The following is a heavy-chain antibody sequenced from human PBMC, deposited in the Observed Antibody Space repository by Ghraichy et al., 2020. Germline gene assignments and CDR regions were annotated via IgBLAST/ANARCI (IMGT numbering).Heavy chain of an antibody. CDR2: IIPSSGAT. V-gene: IGHV1-2*06. Sequence: ASVKVSCKTSGYTFTGHYIHWVRQAPGQGLEWMGRIIPSSGATSYAQNFQGRVSMTRDTPVTTAYLELTALRPDDTALYYCARGGLRVPGFFDFWGQGTLVTVSS. D-gene: IGHD5-12*01. CDR1: GYTFTGHY. J-gene: IGHJ4*02. CDR3: ARGGLRVPGFFDF.